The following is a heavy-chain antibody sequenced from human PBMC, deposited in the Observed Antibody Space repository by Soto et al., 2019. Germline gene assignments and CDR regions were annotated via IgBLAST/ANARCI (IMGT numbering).Heavy chain of an antibody. CDR2: ISSRSDI. J-gene: IGHJ6*04. CDR1: GVTFGTDS. V-gene: IGHV3-21*01. D-gene: IGHD3-16*01. CDR3: AREYTAWPLPYVCDV. Sequence: VGSLRLSCVGYGVTFGTDSINCVRQAPGKGLEWVSSISSRSDIYYADSVKGRFTISRDNAKNSVSLQMNSLRAEDTAVYYCAREYTAWPLPYVCDVWGKGSTVTVGS.